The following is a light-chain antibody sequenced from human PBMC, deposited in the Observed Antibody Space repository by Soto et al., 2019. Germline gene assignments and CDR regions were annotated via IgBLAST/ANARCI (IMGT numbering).Light chain of an antibody. Sequence: IVLTQSPGTLSLSPGERATLSCRASQSLSRELLAWYQQKPGQAPRLLIYASSRRATDIPDRFSGSGSGTDFTLSISRLEPEDFAVYYCQQYSSSPLLTFGGGTKVDIK. V-gene: IGKV3-20*01. CDR1: QSLSREL. J-gene: IGKJ4*01. CDR3: QQYSSSPLLT. CDR2: ASS.